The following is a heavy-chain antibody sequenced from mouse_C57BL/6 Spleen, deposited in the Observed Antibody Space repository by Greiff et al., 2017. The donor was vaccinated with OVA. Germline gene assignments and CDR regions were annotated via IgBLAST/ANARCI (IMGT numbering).Heavy chain of an antibody. V-gene: IGHV5-9-1*02. Sequence: EVQVVESGEGLVKPGGSLKLSCAASGFTFSSYAMSWVRQTPEKRLEWVAYISSGGDYIYYADTVKGRFTISRDNARNTLYLQMSSLKSEDTAMYYCTRENYYGSGFDYWGQGTTLTVSS. D-gene: IGHD1-1*01. J-gene: IGHJ2*01. CDR2: ISSGGDYI. CDR1: GFTFSSYA. CDR3: TRENYYGSGFDY.